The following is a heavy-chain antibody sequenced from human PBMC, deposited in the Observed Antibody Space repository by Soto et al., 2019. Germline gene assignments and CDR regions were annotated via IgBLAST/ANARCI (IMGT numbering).Heavy chain of an antibody. CDR2: ISAYNGNT. D-gene: IGHD3-9*01. J-gene: IGHJ4*02. CDR3: ARDRGYDILTGYYIIYDY. CDR1: GYTFTIDG. V-gene: IGHV1-18*01. Sequence: ASVKVSCKASGYTFTIDGISWVRQAPGQGLEWMGWISAYNGNTNYAQKLQGRVTMTTDTSTSTAYMELRSLRSDDTAVYYCARDRGYDILTGYYIIYDYWGQGTLVTVSS.